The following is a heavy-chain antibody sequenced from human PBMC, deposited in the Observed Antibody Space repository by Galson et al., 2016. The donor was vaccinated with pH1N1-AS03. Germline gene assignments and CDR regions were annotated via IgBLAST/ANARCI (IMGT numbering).Heavy chain of an antibody. D-gene: IGHD2-8*01. CDR1: GFSLSTGGVH. J-gene: IGHJ4*02. V-gene: IGHV2-5*02. Sequence: PALVKPTQTLTLTCSFSGFSLSTGGVHVAWIRQPPGKALEWLALIFWDGETRYRPSLTSRLTITKDTSKNEVVLTMTNMDPVATATYYCARSTHVNEGLDFWGQGILVTVSS. CDR2: IFWDGET. CDR3: ARSTHVNEGLDF.